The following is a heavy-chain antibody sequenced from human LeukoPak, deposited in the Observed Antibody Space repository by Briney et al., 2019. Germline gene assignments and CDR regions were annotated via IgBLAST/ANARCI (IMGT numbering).Heavy chain of an antibody. CDR2: IYYSGST. V-gene: IGHV4-61*01. CDR1: GGSVSSGSYY. Sequence: SETLSLTCTVSGGSVSSGSYYWSWIRQPPGKGLEWIGYIYYSGSTYYNPSLKSRVTISVDTSKNQFSLKLSSVTAADTAVYYCARHYYDSSGYYYSPPDYWGQGTLVTVSS. D-gene: IGHD3-22*01. CDR3: ARHYYDSSGYYYSPPDY. J-gene: IGHJ4*02.